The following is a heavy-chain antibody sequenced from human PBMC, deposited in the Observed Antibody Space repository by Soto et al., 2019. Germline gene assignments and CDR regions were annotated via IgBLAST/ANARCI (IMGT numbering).Heavy chain of an antibody. J-gene: IGHJ4*02. V-gene: IGHV4-31*03. D-gene: IGHD5-12*01. Sequence: SETLSLTCTVSGGSISSGGYYWSWIRQHPGKGLEWIGYIYYSGSTYYNPSLKSRVTISVDTSKNQFSLKLSSVTAADTAVYYCARGVEMATIWLGYFDYWGQGTLVTVSS. CDR3: ARGVEMATIWLGYFDY. CDR1: GGSISSGGYY. CDR2: IYYSGST.